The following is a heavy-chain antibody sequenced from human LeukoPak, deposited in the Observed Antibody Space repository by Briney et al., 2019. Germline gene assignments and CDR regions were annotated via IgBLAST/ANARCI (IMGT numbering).Heavy chain of an antibody. CDR2: IYSGGTT. D-gene: IGHD2-15*01. J-gene: IGHJ5*02. V-gene: IGHV3-66*01. CDR1: GFTVSSNY. CDR3: ARVTDMGWFDP. Sequence: GGSLRLSCAASGFTVSSNYMTWVREAPGKGVEWGSVIYSGGTTYYTDSVKGRFTISRDNSKNTLYLQMNSLRADDTAVYYCARVTDMGWFDPWGQGTLVTVSS.